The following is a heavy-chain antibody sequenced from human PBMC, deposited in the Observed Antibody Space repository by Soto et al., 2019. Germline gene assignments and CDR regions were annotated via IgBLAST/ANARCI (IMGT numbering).Heavy chain of an antibody. CDR2: INPNSGGT. V-gene: IGHV1-2*04. Sequence: ASVTVSCKASGYTFTGYYMHWVRQAPRQGLEWMGWINPNSGGTNYAQKFQGWVTMTRDTSISTAYMELSRLRSDDTAVYYCARSDYGGNSTLYYYYGMDVWGQGTTVTVSS. J-gene: IGHJ6*02. D-gene: IGHD4-17*01. CDR1: GYTFTGYY. CDR3: ARSDYGGNSTLYYYYGMDV.